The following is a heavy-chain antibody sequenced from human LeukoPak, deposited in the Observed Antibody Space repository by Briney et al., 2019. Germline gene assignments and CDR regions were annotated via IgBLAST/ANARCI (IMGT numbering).Heavy chain of an antibody. CDR1: GVTASTCW. V-gene: IGHV3-7*01. CDR3: VGFCGEYVNY. D-gene: IGHD4-17*01. Sequence: GGSLRLSCTASGVTASTCWMSWVRQAPGKGLEWVAHINQGGGQKYYVNSVKGRFTISRDNAETSLFLQMTSLRTEDTALYYCVGFCGEYVNYWGQGNQVTVSS. CDR2: INQGGGQK. J-gene: IGHJ4*02.